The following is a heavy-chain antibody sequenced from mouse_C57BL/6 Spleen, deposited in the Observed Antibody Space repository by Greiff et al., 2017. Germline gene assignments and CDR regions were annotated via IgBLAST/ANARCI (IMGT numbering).Heavy chain of an antibody. Sequence: VQVVESGPGLVQPSQSLSITCTVSGFSLTSYGVHWVRQSPGKGLEWLGVIWSGGSTDYNAAFISRLSISKDNSKSHVFFKMNSLQADDTAIYXCARKGLALDYWGQGTTLTVSS. J-gene: IGHJ2*01. CDR1: GFSLTSYG. CDR3: ARKGLALDY. V-gene: IGHV2-2*01. CDR2: IWSGGST. D-gene: IGHD3-3*01.